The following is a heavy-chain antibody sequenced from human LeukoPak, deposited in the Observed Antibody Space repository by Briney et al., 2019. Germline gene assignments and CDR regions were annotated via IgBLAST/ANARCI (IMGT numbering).Heavy chain of an antibody. V-gene: IGHV4-4*07. D-gene: IGHD4-11*01. J-gene: IGHJ4*02. CDR3: AREKMTTITTIDY. Sequence: PSETLSLTCSVSGDSISTYYWTRIRQPAGKGLEWIGRIYISGTPNYNPSLRGRVTMSIDTSMNQFSLKLTSVTAADTAVYYCAREKMTTITTIDYWGQGTLVTVSS. CDR1: GDSISTYY. CDR2: IYISGTP.